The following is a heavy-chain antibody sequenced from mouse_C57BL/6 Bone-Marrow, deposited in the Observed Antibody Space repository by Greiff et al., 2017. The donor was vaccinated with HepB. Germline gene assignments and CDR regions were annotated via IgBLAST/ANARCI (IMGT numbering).Heavy chain of an antibody. CDR2: IHPNSGST. V-gene: IGHV1-64*01. Sequence: QVQLQQPGAELVKPGASVKLSCKASGYTFTSYWMHWVKQRPGQGLEWIGMIHPNSGSTNYNEKFKSKATLTSDTSSSTAYMQLSSLTSEDSAIYFCARSAYYYGSSYIDYWGQGTTLTVSS. CDR1: GYTFTSYW. J-gene: IGHJ2*01. D-gene: IGHD1-1*01. CDR3: ARSAYYYGSSYIDY.